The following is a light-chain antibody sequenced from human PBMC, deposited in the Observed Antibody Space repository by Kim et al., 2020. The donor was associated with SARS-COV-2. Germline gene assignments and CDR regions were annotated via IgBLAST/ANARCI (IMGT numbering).Light chain of an antibody. CDR2: DNG. V-gene: IGLV1-40*01. J-gene: IGLJ3*02. CDR3: RSSDSSLSGRV. Sequence: VTIFCSTTSCNIGGGYDVISYQQLPATAPKHLIYDNGNQPSGVPDGFSSSTSSTSASLATTGLQAEDDADYYCRSSDSSLSGRVFGGGTQLTVL. CDR1: SCNIGGGYD.